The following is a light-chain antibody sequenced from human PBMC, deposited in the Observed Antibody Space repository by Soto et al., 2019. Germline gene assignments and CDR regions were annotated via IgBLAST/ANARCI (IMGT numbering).Light chain of an antibody. J-gene: IGKJ4*02. CDR3: QQANSFPRT. Sequence: DIQMTQSPSSVSASVGDRVTITCRASQGISSSLAWYQQKPGKVPKLLSYAASSLQSGVPSRFSGSGAGTDFTLTITSLQPEDFATYYCQQANSFPRTFGGGTKVDIK. CDR2: AAS. V-gene: IGKV1D-12*01. CDR1: QGISSS.